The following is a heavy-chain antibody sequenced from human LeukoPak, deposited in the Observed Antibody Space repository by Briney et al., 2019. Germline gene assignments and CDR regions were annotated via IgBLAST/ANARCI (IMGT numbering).Heavy chain of an antibody. Sequence: GGSLRLSCAVSGINFRGYWMAWVRQAPGKGLEWVANMKQDGSEKYYVDSVKGRFTISRDNAKNSLYLEMNSLRVVDTAVYYCARDLGHTGYDLYDYWGQGTLVTVSS. V-gene: IGHV3-7*01. J-gene: IGHJ4*02. CDR3: ARDLGHTGYDLYDY. CDR2: MKQDGSEK. CDR1: GINFRGYW. D-gene: IGHD5-12*01.